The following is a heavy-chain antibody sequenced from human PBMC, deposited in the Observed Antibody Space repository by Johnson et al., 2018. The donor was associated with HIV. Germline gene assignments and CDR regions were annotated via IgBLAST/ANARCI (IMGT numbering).Heavy chain of an antibody. CDR3: ARDSEEYSGYDSAFDM. V-gene: IGHV3-66*01. J-gene: IGHJ3*02. CDR2: IYSGGST. D-gene: IGHD5-12*01. CDR1: GFLFSRYA. Sequence: VQLVESGGGVVQPGRSLRLSCAASGFLFSRYAMHWVRQAPGKGLEWVSVIYSGGSTYYADSVKGRFTISRDNSKNTLYLQMNSLRAEDTAVYYCARDSEEYSGYDSAFDMWGQGTMVTVSS.